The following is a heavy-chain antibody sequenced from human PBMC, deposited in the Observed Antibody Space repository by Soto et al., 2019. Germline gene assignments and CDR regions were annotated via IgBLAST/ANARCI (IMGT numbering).Heavy chain of an antibody. CDR2: VFTTGTT. Sequence: SETLSLTCSVTGGSINNYYWSWVRQSAGKGLEWIGRVFTTGTTDYNPSLKGRVTISVDTSKNQFSLSLRSVTAADTAIYYCARDFNSIFDDFADMRWNFDPWGQGTLDTVSS. CDR3: ARDFNSIFDDFADMRWNFDP. V-gene: IGHV4-4*07. CDR1: GGSINNYY. D-gene: IGHD3-3*02. J-gene: IGHJ5*02.